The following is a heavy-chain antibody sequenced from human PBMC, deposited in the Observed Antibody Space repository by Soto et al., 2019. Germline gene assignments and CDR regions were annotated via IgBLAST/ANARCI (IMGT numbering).Heavy chain of an antibody. CDR2: ISGSGGST. D-gene: IGHD4-4*01. J-gene: IGHJ3*02. CDR3: AKDFGSNYDILEDAFDI. V-gene: IGHV3-23*01. Sequence: EVQLLESGGGLVQPGGSLRLSCAASGFTFSSYAMSWVRQAPGKGLEWVSAISGSGGSTYYADSVKGRFTISRDNSKNTLYLQMNSPRAEDTAVYYCAKDFGSNYDILEDAFDIWGQGTMVTVSS. CDR1: GFTFSSYA.